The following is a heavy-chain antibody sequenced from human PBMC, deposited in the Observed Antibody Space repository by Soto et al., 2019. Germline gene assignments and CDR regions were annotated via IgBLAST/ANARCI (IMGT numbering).Heavy chain of an antibody. CDR2: IYYSGST. D-gene: IGHD3-10*01. V-gene: IGHV4-59*08. CDR3: ARSRGGWFGELTFYYYYYYGMDV. J-gene: IGHJ6*02. Sequence: SETLSLTCTVSGGSISSYYWSWIRQPPGKGLEWIGYIYYSGSTNYNPSLKSRVTISVDTSKNQFSLKLSSVTAADTAVYYCARSRGGWFGELTFYYYYYYGMDVWGQGTTVT. CDR1: GGSISSYY.